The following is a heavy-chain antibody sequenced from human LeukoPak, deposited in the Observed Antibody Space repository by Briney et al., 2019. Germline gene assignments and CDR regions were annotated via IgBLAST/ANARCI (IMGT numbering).Heavy chain of an antibody. V-gene: IGHV4-59*01. J-gene: IGHJ5*02. Sequence: NASETLSLTCTVSGGSISSYYWSWIRQPPGKGLEWIGYIYYSGSTNYNPSLKSRVTISVDTSKNQFSLKLSSVTAADTAVYYCARTLGTTATTVKWFDPWGQGTLVTVSS. CDR1: GGSISSYY. CDR3: ARTLGTTATTVKWFDP. CDR2: IYYSGST. D-gene: IGHD4-17*01.